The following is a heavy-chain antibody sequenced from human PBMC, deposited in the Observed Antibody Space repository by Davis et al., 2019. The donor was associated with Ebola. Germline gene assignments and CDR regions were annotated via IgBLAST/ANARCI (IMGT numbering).Heavy chain of an antibody. J-gene: IGHJ4*02. CDR3: ARGFKKTITYGDYRGYFDY. V-gene: IGHV3-66*01. CDR2: INSGSST. CDR1: GFTVSTYY. D-gene: IGHD4-17*01. Sequence: GESLKISCAASGFTVSTYYMGWVRQAPGKGLEWVSVINSGSSTYYADSVKGRFTISRDNSKNTLYLQMNSLRVEDTAVYYCARGFKKTITYGDYRGYFDYWGQGTLVTVSS.